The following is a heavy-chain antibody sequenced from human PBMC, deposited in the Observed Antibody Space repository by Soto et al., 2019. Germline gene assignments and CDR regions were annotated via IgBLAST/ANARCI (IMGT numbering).Heavy chain of an antibody. CDR2: ISAYNGNT. V-gene: IGHV1-18*01. J-gene: IGHJ3*02. D-gene: IGHD2-15*01. CDR3: ARAYCSGGSCYDDI. Sequence: ASVKVSCKASGYTFTSYGISWVRQAPGQGLEWMGRISAYNGNTNYAQKLQGRVTMTTDTSTSTAYMELRSLRSDDTAVYYCARAYCSGGSCYDDIWGQGTMVTVSS. CDR1: GYTFTSYG.